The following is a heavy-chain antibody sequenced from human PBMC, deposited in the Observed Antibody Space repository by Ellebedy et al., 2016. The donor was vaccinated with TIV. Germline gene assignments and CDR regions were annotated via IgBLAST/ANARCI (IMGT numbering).Heavy chain of an antibody. CDR3: AREPDFVVPAATQLYYYYGMDV. J-gene: IGHJ6*02. V-gene: IGHV3-7*01. CDR2: IKQDGSEK. CDR1: GFTFSSYW. D-gene: IGHD2-2*01. Sequence: GESLKISCAASGFTFSSYWMSWVRQAPGKGLEWVANIKQDGSEKYYVDSVKGRFTISRDNAKNSLYLQMNSLRAEDTAVYYCAREPDFVVPAATQLYYYYGMDVWGQGATVTVSS.